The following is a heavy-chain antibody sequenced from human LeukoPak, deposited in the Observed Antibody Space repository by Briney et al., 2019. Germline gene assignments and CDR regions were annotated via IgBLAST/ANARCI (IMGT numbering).Heavy chain of an antibody. V-gene: IGHV4-38-2*02. J-gene: IGHJ4*02. CDR1: GYSISSGYY. D-gene: IGHD3-22*01. CDR3: ARDRTDGNSSGYSLDY. Sequence: ASETLSLTCTVSGYSISSGYYWGWIRQPPGKGLEWIGEIYHSGSTNYNPSLKSRVTISVDKSKNQFSLKLSSVTAADTAVYYCARDRTDGNSSGYSLDYWGQGTLVTVSS. CDR2: IYHSGST.